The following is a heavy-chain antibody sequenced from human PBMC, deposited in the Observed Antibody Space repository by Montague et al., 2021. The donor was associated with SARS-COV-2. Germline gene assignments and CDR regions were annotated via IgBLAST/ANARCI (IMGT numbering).Heavy chain of an antibody. V-gene: IGHV3-9*01. J-gene: IGHJ3*01. CDR3: AKNRDHYGRLNGAFDL. CDR2: ICWDSGCE. CDR1: GFAFDDYA. Sequence: SLRLSCAASGFAFDDYAMHWVRQVPGRGLEWVSTICWDSGCEEYADSVKGRFTISRDNAKNFLFLQMNSLRPEDTALYYCAKNRDHYGRLNGAFDLRGQGTMVTVSS. D-gene: IGHD3-10*01.